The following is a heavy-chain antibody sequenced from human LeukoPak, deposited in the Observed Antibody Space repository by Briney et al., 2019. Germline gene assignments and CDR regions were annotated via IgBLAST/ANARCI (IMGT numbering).Heavy chain of an antibody. CDR3: AKHRVWTGRLMNSDY. J-gene: IGHJ4*02. V-gene: IGHV3-23*01. Sequence: PGGSLRLSCAASGFTFSGYDMNWVRQAPGKGLEWVSTISGSGGNASPADAVKGRFTLSRDNSKNTLYLQMNSLRAEDTAVYYCAKHRVWTGRLMNSDYWGQGTLVTVSS. CDR2: ISGSGGNA. CDR1: GFTFSGYD. D-gene: IGHD3-16*01.